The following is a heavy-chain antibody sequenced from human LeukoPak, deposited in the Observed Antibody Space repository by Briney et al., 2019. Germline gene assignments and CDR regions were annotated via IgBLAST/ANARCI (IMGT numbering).Heavy chain of an antibody. CDR2: ISYDGSNK. CDR1: GFTFSSYA. CDR3: ARDPTPPPKYYFDY. J-gene: IGHJ4*02. V-gene: IGHV3-30*04. Sequence: PRRSLRLSCAASGFTFSSYAMHWVRQAPGKGLEWVAVISYDGSNKYYADSVKGRFTISRDNSKNTLYLQMNSLRAEDTAVYYCARDPTPPPKYYFDYWGQGTLVTVSS.